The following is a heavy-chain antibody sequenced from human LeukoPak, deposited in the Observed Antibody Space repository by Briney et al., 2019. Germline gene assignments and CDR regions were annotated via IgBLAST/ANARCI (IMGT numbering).Heavy chain of an antibody. Sequence: PGGSLRLSCAASGFTFSSVDMNWVREAPGKGLEWVSLISTSGRTHYADSVEGRFTISRDNSKNTLYLQMNSLRAEDTAVYHCAKDLDSTGYYSYRYWGQGTLVTVSS. J-gene: IGHJ4*02. D-gene: IGHD3-22*01. CDR3: AKDLDSTGYYSYRY. CDR1: GFTFSSVD. V-gene: IGHV3-23*01. CDR2: ISTSGRT.